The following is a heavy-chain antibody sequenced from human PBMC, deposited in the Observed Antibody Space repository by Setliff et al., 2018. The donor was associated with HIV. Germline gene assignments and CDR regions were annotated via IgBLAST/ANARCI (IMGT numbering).Heavy chain of an antibody. J-gene: IGHJ4*02. V-gene: IGHV1-46*01. Sequence: GASVKVSCKASGYSFINYGISWVRQAPGQGLEWMGIINPSDGATTYAGNFQDRVTMTSDTSTSTVYMELSSLGSEDTAIYYCARGYHVGTEGPRLANYFGFWGQGTLVTVSS. CDR3: ARGYHVGTEGPRLANYFGF. D-gene: IGHD6-19*01. CDR1: GYSFINYG. CDR2: INPSDGAT.